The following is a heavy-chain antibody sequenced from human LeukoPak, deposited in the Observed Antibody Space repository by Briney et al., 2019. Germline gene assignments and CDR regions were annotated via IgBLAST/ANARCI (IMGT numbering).Heavy chain of an antibody. CDR2: SGTRSGTK. Sequence: GGSLRLSCAASGFTLSSLAVHWVRQAPGTGLEWVSSSGTRSGTKYYADSVMGRFTISRDSAMNSVSLQINSLRAEDTAVYYCLLQMTYGELSDPDFRGQGTLVTVSS. CDR3: LLQMTYGELSDPDF. V-gene: IGHV3-21*01. J-gene: IGHJ4*02. CDR1: GFTLSSLA. D-gene: IGHD3-16*02.